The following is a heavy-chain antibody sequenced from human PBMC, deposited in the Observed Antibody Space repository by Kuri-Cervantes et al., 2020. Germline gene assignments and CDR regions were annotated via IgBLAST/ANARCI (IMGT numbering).Heavy chain of an antibody. CDR2: IIPIFGTA. Sequence: KISCKASGGTFSSYAISWVRQAPGQGLEWMGGIIPIFGTANYAQKFQGRVTITADESTSTAYMELSSLRSEDTAVYYCSRVVRGVNDYWGQGTLVTVSS. V-gene: IGHV1-69*01. CDR3: SRVVRGVNDY. J-gene: IGHJ4*02. CDR1: GGTFSSYA. D-gene: IGHD3-10*01.